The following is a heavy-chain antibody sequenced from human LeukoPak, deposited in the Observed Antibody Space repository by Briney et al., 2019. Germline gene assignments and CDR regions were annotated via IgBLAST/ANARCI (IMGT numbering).Heavy chain of an antibody. CDR1: GGSITSGGYY. CDR3: ARAREDYYGSETYLYYFDY. CDR2: TFYRGTT. D-gene: IGHD3-10*01. J-gene: IGHJ4*02. Sequence: SETLSLTCTVSGGSITSGGYYWSWFRQPPGKGPEWIGYTFYRGTTYYNPSLKSRVTISLDRSKNQFSLNASSVTAADTAVYYCARAREDYYGSETYLYYFDYWGRGTLVTVSS. V-gene: IGHV4-30-2*01.